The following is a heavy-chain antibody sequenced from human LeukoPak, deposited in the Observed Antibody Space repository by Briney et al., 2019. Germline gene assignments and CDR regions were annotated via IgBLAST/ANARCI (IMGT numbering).Heavy chain of an antibody. Sequence: PGGSLRLSCAASGFTLSKSWMYWIRQAPGKGLVWVSRINRDGSVTEYADSVKGRFTISRDNAKNTLFLQMNSLRVEDTAVYYCARGPDHGGSYYHDWGQGTPVTVSS. J-gene: IGHJ4*02. CDR2: INRDGSVT. V-gene: IGHV3-74*01. D-gene: IGHD1-26*01. CDR1: GFTLSKSW. CDR3: ARGPDHGGSYYHD.